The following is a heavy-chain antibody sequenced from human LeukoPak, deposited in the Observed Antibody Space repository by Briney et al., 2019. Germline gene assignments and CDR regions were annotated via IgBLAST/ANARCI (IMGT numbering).Heavy chain of an antibody. CDR2: IYYSGST. J-gene: IGHJ4*02. V-gene: IGHV4-59*13. Sequence: SETLPLACTVSGGSIRSYFWSWVRQPRGKGLGWNGYIYYSGSTNYNPAAKSRDTISVDTSKNQFSLKLSSVTAADTAVYYCARTDSSGYYGALSYFDYWGQGTLVTVSS. CDR1: GGSIRSYF. D-gene: IGHD3-22*01. CDR3: ARTDSSGYYGALSYFDY.